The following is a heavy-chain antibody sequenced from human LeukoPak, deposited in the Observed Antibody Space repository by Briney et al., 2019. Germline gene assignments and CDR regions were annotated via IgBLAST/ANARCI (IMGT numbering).Heavy chain of an antibody. CDR3: AREEMY. CDR1: GGSISSSSYY. V-gene: IGHV4-39*07. Sequence: SETLSLTCTVSGGSISSSSYYWGWIRQPPGKGLEWIGSICYSWSTYYNPSLKSRVPITVDTSKNQFSLKLSSVTAADTAVYYCAREEMYLGQGTLVTVSS. CDR2: ICYSWST. J-gene: IGHJ4*02. D-gene: IGHD5-24*01.